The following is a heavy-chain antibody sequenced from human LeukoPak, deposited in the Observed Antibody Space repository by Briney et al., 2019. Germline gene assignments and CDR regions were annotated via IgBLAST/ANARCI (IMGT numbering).Heavy chain of an antibody. V-gene: IGHV3-30*09. CDR3: AGDRVGSSSSIIDY. CDR1: GFTFSSYA. CDR2: ISYDGSNK. Sequence: GGSLRFSCAASGFTFSSYAMHWVRQAPGKGLEWVAVISYDGSNKYYADSVKGRFAISRDNSKNTLYLQMNSLRAEDTAVYYCAGDRVGSSSSIIDYWGQGTLVTVSS. D-gene: IGHD6-6*01. J-gene: IGHJ4*02.